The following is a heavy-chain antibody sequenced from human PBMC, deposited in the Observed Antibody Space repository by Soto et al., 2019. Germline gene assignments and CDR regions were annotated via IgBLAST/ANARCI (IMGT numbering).Heavy chain of an antibody. D-gene: IGHD3-22*01. Sequence: GSGPTLVNPTETLTLTCTVSGFSLSNARMGVSWIRQPPGKALEWLAHIFSNDEKSYSTSLKSRLTISKDTSKSQVVLTMTNMDPVDTATYYCARIRLGSSGYYHDYWGQGTLVTVSS. CDR1: GFSLSNARMG. J-gene: IGHJ4*02. V-gene: IGHV2-26*01. CDR3: ARIRLGSSGYYHDY. CDR2: IFSNDEK.